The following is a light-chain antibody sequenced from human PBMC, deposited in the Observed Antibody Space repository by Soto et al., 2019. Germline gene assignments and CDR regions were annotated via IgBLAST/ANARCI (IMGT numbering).Light chain of an antibody. J-gene: IGKJ4*01. Sequence: EIVRTHSPATLSVSPGERATLSCGASQSVSSNLAWYQQKPGQAPRLLINGASTWATGIPDRFSGSGSGTELPLTISSLQSEDFAVYYCQQYNNWPLTFGGGTNVEIK. V-gene: IGKV3-15*01. CDR2: GAS. CDR3: QQYNNWPLT. CDR1: QSVSSN.